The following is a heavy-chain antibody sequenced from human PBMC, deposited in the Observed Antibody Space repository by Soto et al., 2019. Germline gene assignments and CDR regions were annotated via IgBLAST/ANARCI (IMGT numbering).Heavy chain of an antibody. D-gene: IGHD2-15*01. J-gene: IGHJ4*02. V-gene: IGHV1-18*01. CDR1: GYTFTSYG. CDR2: ISAYNGNT. CDR3: ARDPDCSGGSCKFDY. Sequence: ASVKVSCKASGYTFTSYGISWVRQAPGQGLEWMGWISAYNGNTNYAQKLQGRVTMTTDTSTSTAYMELRSLRSDDTAVYYCARDPDCSGGSCKFDYWGQGTLVTVSS.